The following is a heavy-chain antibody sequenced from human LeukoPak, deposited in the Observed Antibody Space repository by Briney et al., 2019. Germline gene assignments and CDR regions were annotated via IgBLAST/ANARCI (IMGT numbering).Heavy chain of an antibody. Sequence: GGSLRLSCAATGFTFSTYGMHWVRQAPGKGLEWVALIWYDGSNKHYEDSVKGRFTISRDNFKNTVYLQMNSLRVEDTAVYYCARDADRGGDFDYWGQGTLVTVSS. CDR2: IWYDGSNK. V-gene: IGHV3-33*01. CDR3: ARDADRGGDFDY. J-gene: IGHJ4*02. CDR1: GFTFSTYG. D-gene: IGHD1-14*01.